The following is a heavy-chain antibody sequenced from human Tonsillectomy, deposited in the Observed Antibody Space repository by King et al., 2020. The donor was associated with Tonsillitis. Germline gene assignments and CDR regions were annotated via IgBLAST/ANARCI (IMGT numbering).Heavy chain of an antibody. J-gene: IGHJ5*02. D-gene: IGHD3-10*01. Sequence: VQLVESGGGLVQPGRSLRLSCAASGFTFDDYAMHWVRQAPGKGLEWVSSIGYRSDRLCYADSVKCRFIISRDSAKNSLYLQMNSLRAEDTALYYCAKGKGKLWSSALDPWGQGTLVTASS. CDR2: IGYRSDRL. CDR1: GFTFDDYA. CDR3: AKGKGKLWSSALDP. V-gene: IGHV3-9*01.